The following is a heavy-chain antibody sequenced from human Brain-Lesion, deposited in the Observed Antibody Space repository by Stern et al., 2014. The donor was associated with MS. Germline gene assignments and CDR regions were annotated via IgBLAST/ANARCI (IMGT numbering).Heavy chain of an antibody. CDR3: ARRGDSSSSGFDY. CDR1: GYRFTSKW. D-gene: IGHD6-6*01. Sequence: VQLVPPGAEVTKPGESLKISCKGSGYRFTSKWIGWVRQMPGQGLEWMGIIWPGDSDTRYSPSFQGQVTISADKSISTAYLQWSSLQASDTAMYYCARRGDSSSSGFDYWGQGTLVIVSS. CDR2: IWPGDSDT. J-gene: IGHJ4*02. V-gene: IGHV5-51*01.